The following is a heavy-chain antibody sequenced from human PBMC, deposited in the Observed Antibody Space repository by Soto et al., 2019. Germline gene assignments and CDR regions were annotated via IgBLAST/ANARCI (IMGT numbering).Heavy chain of an antibody. Sequence: ASVKVSCKASGGTFSSYAISWVRQAPGQGLEWMGGIIPIFGTANYAQKFQGRVTITADESTSTAYMELSSLRSEDTAVYYCARGGSSWYRPDYYYYGMDVWGQGTTVTVSS. CDR2: IIPIFGTA. J-gene: IGHJ6*02. CDR1: GGTFSSYA. V-gene: IGHV1-69*13. CDR3: ARGGSSWYRPDYYYYGMDV. D-gene: IGHD6-13*01.